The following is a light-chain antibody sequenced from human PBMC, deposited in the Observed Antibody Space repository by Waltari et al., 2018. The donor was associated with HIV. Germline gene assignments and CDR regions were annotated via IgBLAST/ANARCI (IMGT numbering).Light chain of an antibody. J-gene: IGKJ1*01. V-gene: IGKV3-15*01. CDR2: DAS. CDR3: QQYHRLWT. CDR1: QSINTN. Sequence: EIVMTQSPATLSVSPGERVTLSCMASQSINTNLAWYQQKPGQAPRLLIHDASIRATDIPARFSGSGSGTGFTLTISSLQSEDFATYYCQQYHRLWTFGQGTKVEIK.